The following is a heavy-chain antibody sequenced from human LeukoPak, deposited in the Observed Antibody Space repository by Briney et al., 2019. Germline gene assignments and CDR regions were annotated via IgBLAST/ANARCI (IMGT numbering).Heavy chain of an antibody. J-gene: IGHJ4*02. CDR2: IYENGGTT. D-gene: IGHD2-21*01. CDR3: AKDFRIGYSAHFDY. CDR1: GFTFRSHA. Sequence: GGSLRLSCGGSGFTFRSHAMSWVRQAPEKGLEFVSGIYENGGTTYYADSVKGRFSISRDNSKNTLYLKMDSLRGDDTAVYYCAKDFRIGYSAHFDYWGQGALVTVSS. V-gene: IGHV3-23*01.